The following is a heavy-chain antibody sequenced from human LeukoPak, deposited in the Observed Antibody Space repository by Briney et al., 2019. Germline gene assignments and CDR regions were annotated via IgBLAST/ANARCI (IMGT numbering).Heavy chain of an antibody. CDR2: INHSGST. J-gene: IGHJ4*02. CDR3: ARTRYYDFWSGYYGPKHKDYVHYFDY. Sequence: PSETLSLTCTVSGGSISSSSYWCWIRQPPGKGLEWGGEINHSGSTNYNPSLKSRVTISVDTSKNQFSLKLSSVPAADTAVYYCARTRYYDFWSGYYGPKHKDYVHYFDYWGQGTLVTVSS. V-gene: IGHV4-34*01. CDR1: GGSISSSSY. D-gene: IGHD3-3*01.